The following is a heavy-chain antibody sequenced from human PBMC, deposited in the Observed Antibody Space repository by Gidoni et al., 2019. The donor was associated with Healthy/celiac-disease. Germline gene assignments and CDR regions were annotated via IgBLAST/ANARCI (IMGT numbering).Heavy chain of an antibody. Sequence: EVQLVESGGGLVQPGGSLRLSCAASGFTVSSNYMSWVRQAPGKGLEWVSVIYSGGSTYYADSVKGRFTISRDNSKNTLYLQMNSLRAEDTAVYYCARETPAVGDHFDYWGQGTLVTVSS. V-gene: IGHV3-66*01. CDR2: IYSGGST. J-gene: IGHJ4*02. D-gene: IGHD1-26*01. CDR3: ARETPAVGDHFDY. CDR1: GFTVSSNY.